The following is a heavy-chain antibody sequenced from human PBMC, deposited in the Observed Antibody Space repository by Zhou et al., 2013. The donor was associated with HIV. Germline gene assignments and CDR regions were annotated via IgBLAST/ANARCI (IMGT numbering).Heavy chain of an antibody. Sequence: QVQLVQSGAEVKKPGSSVKVSCKASGYTFTGYYMHWVRQAPGQGLEWMGWINPNSGGTNYAQKFQGRVTMTRDTSISTAYMELRSLRSDDTAVYYCARDRRIAAATGPDYYYAMDVWGQGTTVIVSS. CDR1: GYTFTGYY. V-gene: IGHV1-2*02. CDR3: ARDRRIAAATGPDYYYAMDV. CDR2: INPNSGGT. D-gene: IGHD6-13*01. J-gene: IGHJ6*02.